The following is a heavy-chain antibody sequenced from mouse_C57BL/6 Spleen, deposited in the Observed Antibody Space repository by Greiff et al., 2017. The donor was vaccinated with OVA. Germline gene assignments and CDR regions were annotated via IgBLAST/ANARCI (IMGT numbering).Heavy chain of an antibody. D-gene: IGHD4-1*01. J-gene: IGHJ2*01. V-gene: IGHV1-26*01. Sequence: VQLQQSGPELVKPGASVKISCKASGYTFTDYYMHWVKQSHGKSLEWIGDINPNNGGTSYNQKFKGKATLTVDKSSSTAYMELRSLTSEDSAVYYCARELTGFYYFDYWGQGTTLTVSS. CDR3: ARELTGFYYFDY. CDR2: INPNNGGT. CDR1: GYTFTDYY.